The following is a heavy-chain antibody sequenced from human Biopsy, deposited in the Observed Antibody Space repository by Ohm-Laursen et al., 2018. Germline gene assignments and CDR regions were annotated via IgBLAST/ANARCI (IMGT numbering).Heavy chain of an antibody. V-gene: IGHV4-31*03. D-gene: IGHD5-12*01. Sequence: SQTLSLTCTVSGDSISSGGNYWSWTRQFPGKSLDWIAYIYHTGSTYYNPSLKSRLSIATDTSKNQFSVSLRSVTAADTAVYYCARADMVTTIVDYWGQGTLVTVSS. CDR3: ARADMVTTIVDY. CDR1: GDSISSGGNY. CDR2: IYHTGST. J-gene: IGHJ4*02.